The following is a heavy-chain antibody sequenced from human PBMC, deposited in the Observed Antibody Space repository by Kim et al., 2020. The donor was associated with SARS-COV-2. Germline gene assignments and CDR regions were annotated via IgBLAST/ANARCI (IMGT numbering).Heavy chain of an antibody. D-gene: IGHD3-10*01. CDR1: GFTFSSYA. CDR2: ISGSGRST. V-gene: IGHV3-23*01. CDR3: AKEGDWVRGVFPFDY. J-gene: IGHJ4*02. Sequence: GGSLRLSCAASGFTFSSYAMSWVRQAPGKGLEWVSAISGSGRSTYYADSVKGRFTISRDNSKNTLYLQMNSLRAEDTAVYYCAKEGDWVRGVFPFDYWGQGTLVTVSS.